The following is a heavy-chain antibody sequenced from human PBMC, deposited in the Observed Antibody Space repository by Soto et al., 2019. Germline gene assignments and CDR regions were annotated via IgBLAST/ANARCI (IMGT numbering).Heavy chain of an antibody. V-gene: IGHV5-10-1*01. J-gene: IGHJ4*02. CDR2: IDPSDSYT. CDR3: ARHGRSSPDFDY. CDR1: GYSFTSYW. Sequence: SLKISCKGSGYSFTSYWITWVRQMPGKGLEWMGRIDPSDSYTNYSPSFQGHVTISVDRSLTTAYLQLSSLKASDTAMYYCARHGRSSPDFDYWGRGTLVTVSS. D-gene: IGHD6-6*01.